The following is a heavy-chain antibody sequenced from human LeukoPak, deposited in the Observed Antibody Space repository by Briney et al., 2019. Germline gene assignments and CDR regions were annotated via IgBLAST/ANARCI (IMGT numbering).Heavy chain of an antibody. CDR3: AGGNMTTGDY. V-gene: IGHV4-31*03. J-gene: IGHJ4*02. D-gene: IGHD4-17*01. Sequence: SETLSLTCTVSGGSISSGGYYWSWIRQHPGKGLEWIGYIYYSGSTYYNPSLKSRVTISVDTSKSQFSLKLSSVTAADTAVYYCAGGNMTTGDYWGQGTLVTVSS. CDR2: IYYSGST. CDR1: GGSISSGGYY.